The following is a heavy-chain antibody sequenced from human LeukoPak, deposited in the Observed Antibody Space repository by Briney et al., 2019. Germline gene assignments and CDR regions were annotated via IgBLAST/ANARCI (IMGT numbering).Heavy chain of an antibody. D-gene: IGHD2-15*01. CDR3: AKDGGGYCSGGSCLGWFDP. J-gene: IGHJ5*02. Sequence: PGGSLRLSCAASGFTFSSYAMSWVRQAPGKGLEWVSAISGSGGSTYYADSVKGRFTISRDNSKNTLYLQINSLRAEDTAVYYCAKDGGGYCSGGSCLGWFDPWGQGTLVTVSS. V-gene: IGHV3-23*01. CDR1: GFTFSSYA. CDR2: ISGSGGST.